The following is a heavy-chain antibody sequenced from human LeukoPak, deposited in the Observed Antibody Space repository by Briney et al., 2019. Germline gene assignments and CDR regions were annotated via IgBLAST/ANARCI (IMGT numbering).Heavy chain of an antibody. CDR1: GGSINSGGYY. Sequence: PSQTLSLTCTVSGGSINSGGYYWSWIRQHPGKGLEWIGFIYSSGSTFHNPSLKSRVTISLDASKNQFSLKLSSVTAADTAVYYCARSDSSGYYGAYWGQGTLATVSS. V-gene: IGHV4-31*03. J-gene: IGHJ4*02. CDR2: IYSSGST. D-gene: IGHD3-22*01. CDR3: ARSDSSGYYGAY.